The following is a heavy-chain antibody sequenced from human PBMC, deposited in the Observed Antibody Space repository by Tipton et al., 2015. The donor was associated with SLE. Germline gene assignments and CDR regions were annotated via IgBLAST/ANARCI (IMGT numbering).Heavy chain of an antibody. CDR3: AVTSPSGWYRGDY. CDR1: GGSISSSSYY. V-gene: IGHV4-39*01. J-gene: IGHJ4*02. Sequence: TLSLTCTVSGGSISSSSYYWGWIRQPPGKGLEWIGSIYYSGSTYYNPSLKSRVTISVDTSKNQFSLKLSSVTAADTAVYYCAVTSPSGWYRGDYWGQGTLATVSS. D-gene: IGHD6-19*01. CDR2: IYYSGST.